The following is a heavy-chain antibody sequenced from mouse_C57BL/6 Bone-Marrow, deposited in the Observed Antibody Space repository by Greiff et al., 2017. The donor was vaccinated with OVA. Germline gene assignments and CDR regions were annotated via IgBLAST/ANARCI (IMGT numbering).Heavy chain of an antibody. D-gene: IGHD2-2*01. CDR2: IWSDGST. J-gene: IGHJ4*01. CDR3: ARHGRLRHYAMDY. V-gene: IGHV2-6-1*01. CDR1: GFSLTSYG. Sequence: QVQLKESGPGLVAPSQSLSITCTVSGFSLTSYGVHWVRQPPGKGLEWLVVIWSDGSTTYNSALKSRLSISKDNSKSQVFLKMNSLQTDDTAMYYCARHGRLRHYAMDYWGQGTSVTVSS.